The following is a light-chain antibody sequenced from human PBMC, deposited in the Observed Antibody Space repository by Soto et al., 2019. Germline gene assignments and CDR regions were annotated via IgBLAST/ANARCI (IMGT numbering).Light chain of an antibody. V-gene: IGLV2-14*01. J-gene: IGLJ1*01. CDR3: SSYAGSDNPYV. CDR1: SSDVGGSNY. CDR2: EVS. Sequence: QSVLIQPASVSGSPGQSITISCTGTSSDVGGSNYVSWYQHHPHRAPKLLIYEVSYRPSGVSNRFSGSKSGNTASLTVSGLQAEDEADYYCSSYAGSDNPYVFGTGTKVTVL.